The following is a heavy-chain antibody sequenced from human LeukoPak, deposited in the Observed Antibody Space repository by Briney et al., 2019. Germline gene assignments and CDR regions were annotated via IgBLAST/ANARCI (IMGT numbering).Heavy chain of an antibody. D-gene: IGHD3-22*01. CDR2: IYYSGST. J-gene: IGHJ4*02. CDR1: GGSISSYY. Sequence: MASETLSLTCTVSGGSISSYYWSWIRQPPGKGLEWIGYIYYSGSTNYNPSLKSRVTISVDTSKNQFSLKLSSVTAADTAVYYCGRYDSSGYYDYWGQGTLVTVSS. V-gene: IGHV4-59*01. CDR3: GRYDSSGYYDY.